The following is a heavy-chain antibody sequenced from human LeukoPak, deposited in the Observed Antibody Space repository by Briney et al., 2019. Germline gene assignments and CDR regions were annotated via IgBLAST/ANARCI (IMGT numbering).Heavy chain of an antibody. Sequence: SETLSLTCAVSGYSISSGYYWGWIRQPPGKGLEWIGSIYHSGSTYYNPSLKSRVTIPVDTSKNQFSLKLSSVTAADTAVYYCARLNPSGSYLGVIDYWGQGTLVTVSS. CDR2: IYHSGST. J-gene: IGHJ4*02. D-gene: IGHD1-26*01. V-gene: IGHV4-38-2*01. CDR1: GYSISSGYY. CDR3: ARLNPSGSYLGVIDY.